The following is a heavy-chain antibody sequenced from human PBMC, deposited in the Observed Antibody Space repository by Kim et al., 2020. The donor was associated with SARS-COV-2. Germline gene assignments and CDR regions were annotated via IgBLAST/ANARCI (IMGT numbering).Heavy chain of an antibody. CDR3: ARDRNYYDSSSY. Sequence: YYSPALKNQVTISVDTSKNQFSLKRSAVTAADTAVYYCARDRNYYDSSSYWGQGTLVTVSS. D-gene: IGHD3-22*01. J-gene: IGHJ4*02. V-gene: IGHV4-30-2*04.